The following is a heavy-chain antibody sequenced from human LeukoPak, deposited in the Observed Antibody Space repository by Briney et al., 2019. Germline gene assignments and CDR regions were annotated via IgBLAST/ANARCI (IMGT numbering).Heavy chain of an antibody. V-gene: IGHV1-8*02. Sequence: GASVKVSCKVSGYTFTSYDINWVRQATGQGLEWMGWMNPNSGNTGYAQKFQGRVTKTRNTSISTAYMELSSLRSEDTAVYYCHWQGEQQFDYWGQGTLVTVSS. CDR3: HWQGEQQFDY. CDR1: GYTFTSYD. D-gene: IGHD3-16*01. CDR2: MNPNSGNT. J-gene: IGHJ4*02.